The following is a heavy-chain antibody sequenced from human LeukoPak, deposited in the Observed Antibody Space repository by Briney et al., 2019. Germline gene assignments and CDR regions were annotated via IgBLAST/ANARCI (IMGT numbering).Heavy chain of an antibody. CDR3: ARGDGYSSSWYRPGAYYLGY. CDR2: IIPIFGTT. J-gene: IGHJ4*02. Sequence: SVKVSCTASGGTFSSYAISWVRQAPGQGLEWMGGIIPIFGTTNYAQEFQGRVTITADESTSTAYMELSSLRSEDTAVYYCARGDGYSSSWYRPGAYYLGYWGQGTLVTVSS. D-gene: IGHD6-13*01. CDR1: GGTFSSYA. V-gene: IGHV1-69*01.